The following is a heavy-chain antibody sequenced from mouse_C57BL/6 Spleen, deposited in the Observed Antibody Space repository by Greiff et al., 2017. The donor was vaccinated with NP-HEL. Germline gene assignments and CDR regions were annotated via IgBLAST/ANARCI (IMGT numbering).Heavy chain of an antibody. Sequence: EVKLVESGAELVKPGASVKLSCTASGFNIKDYYMHWVKQRTEQGLEWIGRIDPEDGETKYAPKFQGKATITADTSSNTAYLQLSSLTSEDTAVYYCASAYYGSSYFDYWGQGTTLTVSS. J-gene: IGHJ2*01. V-gene: IGHV14-2*01. CDR1: GFNIKDYY. CDR3: ASAYYGSSYFDY. CDR2: IDPEDGET. D-gene: IGHD1-1*01.